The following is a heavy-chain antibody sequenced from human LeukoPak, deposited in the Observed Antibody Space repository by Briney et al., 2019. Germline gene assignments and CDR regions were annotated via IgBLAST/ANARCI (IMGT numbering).Heavy chain of an antibody. J-gene: IGHJ4*02. CDR3: ARVGDTAMVIPFDY. CDR1: GFTFSSYS. Sequence: GGSLGLSCAASGFTFSSYSMNWVRQAPGKGLEWVSSISSSSSYIYYADSVKGRFTISRDNAKNSLYLQMNSLRAEDTAVYYCARVGDTAMVIPFDYWGQGTLVTVSS. V-gene: IGHV3-21*01. D-gene: IGHD5-18*01. CDR2: ISSSSSYI.